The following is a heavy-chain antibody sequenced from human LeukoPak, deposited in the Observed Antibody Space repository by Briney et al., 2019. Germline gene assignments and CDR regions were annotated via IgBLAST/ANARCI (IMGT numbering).Heavy chain of an antibody. D-gene: IGHD2-2*01. Sequence: PSETLSLTCAVYGGSFSGYYWSWIRQPPGKGLEWIGEINHSGSTNYNPSLKSRVTISVDTSKNQFSLKLSSVTAADTAVYYCARRLKRLVPTQGRFDYWGQGTLVTVSS. CDR3: ARRLKRLVPTQGRFDY. J-gene: IGHJ4*02. CDR1: GGSFSGYY. V-gene: IGHV4-34*01. CDR2: INHSGST.